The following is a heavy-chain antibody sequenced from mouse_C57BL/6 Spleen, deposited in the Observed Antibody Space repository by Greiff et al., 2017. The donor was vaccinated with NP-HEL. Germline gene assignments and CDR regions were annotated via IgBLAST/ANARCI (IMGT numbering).Heavy chain of an antibody. J-gene: IGHJ4*01. CDR1: GYSFTDYN. CDR3: ARKDSITTVVADYYAMDY. CDR2: INPNYGTT. V-gene: IGHV1-39*01. D-gene: IGHD1-1*01. Sequence: EVKLVESGPELVKPGASVKISCKASGYSFTDYNMNWVKQSNGQSLEWIGVINPNYGTTSYNQKFKGKATLTVDQSSSTAYMQLNSLTSEDSAVYYCARKDSITTVVADYYAMDYWGQGTSVTVSS.